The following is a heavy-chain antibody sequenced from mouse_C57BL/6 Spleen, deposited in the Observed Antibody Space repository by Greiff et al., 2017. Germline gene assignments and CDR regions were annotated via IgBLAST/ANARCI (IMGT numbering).Heavy chain of an antibody. CDR3: ARNTLYDGYYESYWYFDV. D-gene: IGHD2-3*01. CDR1: GFSLTSYA. Sequence: VMLVESGPGLVAPSQSLSITCTVSGFSLTSYAISWVRQPPGTGLEWLGVIWTGGGTNYNSALKSRLSISKDNSKSQVFLKMNSLQTDDTARYYCARNTLYDGYYESYWYFDVWGTGTTVTVSS. CDR2: IWTGGGT. V-gene: IGHV2-9-1*01. J-gene: IGHJ1*03.